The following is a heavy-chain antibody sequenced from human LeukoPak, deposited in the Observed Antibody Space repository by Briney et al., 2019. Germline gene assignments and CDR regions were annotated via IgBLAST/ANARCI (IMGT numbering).Heavy chain of an antibody. CDR2: ISSSSSYI. J-gene: IGHJ4*02. D-gene: IGHD6-19*01. Sequence: PGGSLRLSCAASGFTFSSYSMNWVRQAPGKGLEWVSSISSSSSYIYYADSVKGRFTISRDNAKNSLYLQMNSLRAEDTAVYYCARVGGSGWSPDYWGQGTLVTVSS. CDR3: ARVGGSGWSPDY. CDR1: GFTFSSYS. V-gene: IGHV3-21*01.